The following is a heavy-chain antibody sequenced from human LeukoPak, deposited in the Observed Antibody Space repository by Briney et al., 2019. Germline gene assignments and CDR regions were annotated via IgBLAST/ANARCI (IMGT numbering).Heavy chain of an antibody. CDR2: INNDGRST. CDR3: AKGREWLFSYFDF. D-gene: IGHD3-10*01. V-gene: IGHV3-23*01. J-gene: IGHJ4*02. Sequence: GGSLRLSCAASGFTFSNYAMSWVRQAPGKGLEWVAAINNDGRSTYYADSVKGRFTISRDNSKNTLYLQMNSPRADDSAVYFCAKGREWLFSYFDFWGQGTLVTVSS. CDR1: GFTFSNYA.